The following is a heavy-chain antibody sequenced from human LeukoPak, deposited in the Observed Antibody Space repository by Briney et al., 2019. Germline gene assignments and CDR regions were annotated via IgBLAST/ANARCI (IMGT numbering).Heavy chain of an antibody. Sequence: SETLSLTCTVSGGSISSGSYYWSWIRQPAGKGLEWIGRIYTSGSTNYNPSLKSRVTISVDTSKNQFSLKLSSVTAADTAVYYCARDDGGWIVATIGDWYFDLWGRGTLVTVSS. CDR1: GGSISSGSYY. D-gene: IGHD5-12*01. CDR2: IYTSGST. V-gene: IGHV4-61*02. CDR3: ARDDGGWIVATIGDWYFDL. J-gene: IGHJ2*01.